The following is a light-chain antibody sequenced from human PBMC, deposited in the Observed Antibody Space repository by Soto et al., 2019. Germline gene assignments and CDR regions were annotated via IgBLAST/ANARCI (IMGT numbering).Light chain of an antibody. CDR3: QQRSNWPIP. J-gene: IGKJ5*01. Sequence: EIVMTQSPATLSVSPGERATLSCRAGQNIHTNLAWYQQKPGQAPRLLFYGASTGATGLPARFSGSGSGTDFTLTISSLEPEDFALYYCQQRSNWPIPFGQGTRLEI. CDR1: QNIHTN. V-gene: IGKV3-15*01. CDR2: GAS.